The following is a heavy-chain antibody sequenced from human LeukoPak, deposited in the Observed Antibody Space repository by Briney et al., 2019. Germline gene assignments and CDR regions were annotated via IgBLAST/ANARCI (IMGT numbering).Heavy chain of an antibody. D-gene: IGHD6-6*01. J-gene: IGHJ4*02. Sequence: SETPSLTCTVSGGSISSSSDYWGWIRQPPGKGLEWIGSIYYSGNTYYNPSLKSRVTISLDTSKNQFSLKLSSVTAADTAMYYCARQSVRAIAIAARPGNYFDYWGQGTLVTVSS. CDR3: ARQSVRAIAIAARPGNYFDY. CDR1: GGSISSSSDY. CDR2: IYYSGNT. V-gene: IGHV4-39*01.